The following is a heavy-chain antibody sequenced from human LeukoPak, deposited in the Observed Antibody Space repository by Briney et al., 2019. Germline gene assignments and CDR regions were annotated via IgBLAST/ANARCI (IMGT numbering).Heavy chain of an antibody. D-gene: IGHD2-2*01. CDR2: INPNSGGT. CDR1: GYTFTGYY. V-gene: IGHV1-2*02. J-gene: IGHJ6*03. Sequence: ASVKVSCKASGYTFTGYYMHWVRQAPGQGLEWMGWINPNSGGTNYAQKFQGRVTMTRDTSISTAYMELSRLRSDDTAVYYCARGGPAGYCSSTSRFDCYYYYYYMDVWGKGTTVTVSS. CDR3: ARGGPAGYCSSTSRFDCYYYYYYMDV.